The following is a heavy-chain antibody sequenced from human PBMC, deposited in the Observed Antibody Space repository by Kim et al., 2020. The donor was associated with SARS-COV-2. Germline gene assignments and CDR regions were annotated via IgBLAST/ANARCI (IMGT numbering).Heavy chain of an antibody. V-gene: IGHV4-30-4*01. CDR1: GGSISSGDYY. J-gene: IGHJ6*02. D-gene: IGHD3-10*01. Sequence: SETLSLTCTVSGGSISSGDYYWSWIRQPPGKGLEWIGYIYYSGSTYYNPSLKSRVTISVDTSKNQFSLKLSSVTAADTAVYYCARSYYYGSGSYYYYYSMDVWGQGTTVTVSS. CDR3: ARSYYYGSGSYYYYYSMDV. CDR2: IYYSGST.